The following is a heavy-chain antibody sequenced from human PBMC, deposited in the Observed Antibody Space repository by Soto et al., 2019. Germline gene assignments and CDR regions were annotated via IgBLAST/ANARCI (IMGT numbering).Heavy chain of an antibody. V-gene: IGHV3-23*01. CDR1: GFTFSSYA. CDR2: ISGSGGST. Sequence: LRLSCAATGFTFSSYAMSWVRQAPGKGLEWVSAISGSGGSTYYADSVKGRFTISRDNSKNTLYLQMNSLRAEDTAVYYCAKSGGSYHYYYGMDVWGQGTTVTVSS. J-gene: IGHJ6*02. D-gene: IGHD3-16*01. CDR3: AKSGGSYHYYYGMDV.